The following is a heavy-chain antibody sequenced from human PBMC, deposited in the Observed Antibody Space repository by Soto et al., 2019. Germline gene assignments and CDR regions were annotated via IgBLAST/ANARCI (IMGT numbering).Heavy chain of an antibody. V-gene: IGHV3-73*01. CDR2: IRSKANSYAT. Sequence: GGSLRLSCAASGFTFSGSAMHWVRQASGKGLEWVGRIRSKANSYATAYAASVKGRFTISRDDSKNTAYLQMNSLKTEDTAVYYCTRLRYTVTKEGSFYYYGMDVWGQGTTVTVSS. D-gene: IGHD4-17*01. CDR3: TRLRYTVTKEGSFYYYGMDV. J-gene: IGHJ6*02. CDR1: GFTFSGSA.